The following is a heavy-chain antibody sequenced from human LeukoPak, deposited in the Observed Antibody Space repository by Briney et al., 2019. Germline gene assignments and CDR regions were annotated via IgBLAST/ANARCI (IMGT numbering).Heavy chain of an antibody. CDR3: ARDLPGTTPPDAFDI. CDR1: GFTFSSHC. J-gene: IGHJ3*02. V-gene: IGHV3-21*01. D-gene: IGHD1-1*01. CDR2: ISTRNNYI. Sequence: GGSLRLSCAASGFTFSSHCMSWVRQAPGKGLEWGSPISTRNNYIYYADSVKGRFTISRDNAKNSLYLQMNSLRADDTAIYYCARDLPGTTPPDAFDIWGQGTMVTVSS.